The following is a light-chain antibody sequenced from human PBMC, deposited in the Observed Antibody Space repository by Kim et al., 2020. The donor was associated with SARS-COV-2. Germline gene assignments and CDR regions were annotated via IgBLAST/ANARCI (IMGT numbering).Light chain of an antibody. CDR1: QRVSSRN. Sequence: SPGEEAAPHSRGSQRVSSRNLAWYQQKPGQAPRLLMYSTSSRATGIPDRFSGSGSGTDFTLTIDSLEPEDFAVYFCQQYLNWPFTFGGGTKVDIK. J-gene: IGKJ4*01. CDR3: QQYLNWPFT. V-gene: IGKV3-20*01. CDR2: STS.